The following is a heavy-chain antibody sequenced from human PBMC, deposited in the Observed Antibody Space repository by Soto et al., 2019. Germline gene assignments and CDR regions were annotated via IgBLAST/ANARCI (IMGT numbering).Heavy chain of an antibody. D-gene: IGHD2-8*01. Sequence: SETLSLTCTVSGGSVSSGSYYWSWIRQPPGKGLEWIGYIYYSGSTNYNPSLKSRVTISVDTSKNQFSLKLSSVTAADTAVYYCARDRKRYCTNGVCYGVGPVAYCGGDCPLLYWYFDLWGRGTLVTVSS. V-gene: IGHV4-61*01. CDR3: ARDRKRYCTNGVCYGVGPVAYCGGDCPLLYWYFDL. CDR2: IYYSGST. CDR1: GGSVSSGSYY. J-gene: IGHJ2*01.